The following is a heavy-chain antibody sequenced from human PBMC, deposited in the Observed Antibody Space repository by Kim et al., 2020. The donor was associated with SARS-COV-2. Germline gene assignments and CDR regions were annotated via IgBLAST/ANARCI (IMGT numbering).Heavy chain of an antibody. J-gene: IGHJ6*02. CDR1: GFTFSSYG. D-gene: IGHD2-21*02. Sequence: GGSLRLSCAASGFTFSSYGMHWVRQAPGKGLEWVAVIWYDGSNKYYADSVKGRFTISRDNSKNTLYLQMNSLRAEDTAVYYCARRGPPGGDYDYYYGMDVWGRGTTVTVSS. CDR3: ARRGPPGGDYDYYYGMDV. V-gene: IGHV3-33*08. CDR2: IWYDGSNK.